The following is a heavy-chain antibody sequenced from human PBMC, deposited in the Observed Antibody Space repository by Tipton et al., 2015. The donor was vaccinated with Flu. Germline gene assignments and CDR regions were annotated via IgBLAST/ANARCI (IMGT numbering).Heavy chain of an antibody. J-gene: IGHJ4*02. Sequence: GLVRPSQTLSLTCAISGDSVSSNSATWNWIRQSPSRGLEWLGRTYYRSRWYSDYAMSVRSRVTINPDTSKNQFSLQLNSVTPEDTAVYYCAREYCVGGSCFSGFDYWGQGPLVTASS. V-gene: IGHV6-1*01. CDR1: GDSVSSNSAT. CDR3: AREYCVGGSCFSGFDY. CDR2: TYYRSRWYS. D-gene: IGHD2-21*01.